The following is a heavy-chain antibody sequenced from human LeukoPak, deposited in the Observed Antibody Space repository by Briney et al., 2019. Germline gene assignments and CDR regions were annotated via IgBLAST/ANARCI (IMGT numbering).Heavy chain of an antibody. J-gene: IGHJ4*02. Sequence: GGSLRLSCAASGFTCSTFAMIWVRQPPGKGLEWVSSIFPSGGEIHYADSVRGRFTISRDNSKSTLSLQMNSLRAEDTAIYYCATYRQVLLPFESWGQGTLVTVSS. D-gene: IGHD2-8*02. CDR3: ATYRQVLLPFES. V-gene: IGHV3-23*01. CDR1: GFTCSTFA. CDR2: IFPSGGEI.